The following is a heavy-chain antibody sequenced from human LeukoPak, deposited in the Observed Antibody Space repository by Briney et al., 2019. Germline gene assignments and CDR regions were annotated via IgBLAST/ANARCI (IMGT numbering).Heavy chain of an antibody. CDR1: GYTFTSYG. CDR2: ISAYNGNT. V-gene: IGHV1-18*01. J-gene: IGHJ5*02. CDR3: ARGETILNWFDP. Sequence: ASVKVSCKASGYTFTSYGISWVRQAPGQGLEWMGWISAYNGNTNYAQKLQGRVTMTTDTSTSTVYMELSSLRSEDTAVYYCARGETILNWFDPWGQGTLVTVSS. D-gene: IGHD1-1*01.